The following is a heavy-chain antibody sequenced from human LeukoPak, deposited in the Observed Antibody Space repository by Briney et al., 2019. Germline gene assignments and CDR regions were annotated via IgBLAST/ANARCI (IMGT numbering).Heavy chain of an antibody. CDR2: IYPGDSGP. V-gene: IGHV5-51*01. J-gene: IGHJ3*02. CDR1: GYSFTSYC. D-gene: IGHD3-10*01. Sequence: GESLKISCKVSGYSFTSYCIGWVRQMPGKGLEWMGIIYPGDSGPTYSPSFQGHFTISAEKSISTAYLQWSILKASDTAMYYCARHCYYGSGSSHAFDIWGQGTMVTVSS. CDR3: ARHCYYGSGSSHAFDI.